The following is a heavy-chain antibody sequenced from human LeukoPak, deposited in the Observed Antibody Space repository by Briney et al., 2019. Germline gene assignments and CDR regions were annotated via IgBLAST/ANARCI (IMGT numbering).Heavy chain of an antibody. V-gene: IGHV4-59*01. Sequence: SETLSLTCTVSGGSISNYYWSWIRQPPGKGLEWIGYIYYSGSTNYNPSLKSRVTISVDTSKNQFSLKLSSVTAADTAVYYCARVQYYYDSSGEVDYWGQGTLVTVSS. CDR2: IYYSGST. D-gene: IGHD3-22*01. J-gene: IGHJ4*02. CDR3: ARVQYYYDSSGEVDY. CDR1: GGSISNYY.